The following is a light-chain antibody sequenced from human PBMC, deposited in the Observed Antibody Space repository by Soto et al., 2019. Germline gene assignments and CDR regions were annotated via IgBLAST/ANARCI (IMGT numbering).Light chain of an antibody. J-gene: IGLJ1*01. CDR3: SSYTSSSTLWV. Sequence: QSALTQPASVSGSPGQSITISCTGTSSDFGGYNYVSWYQQHPGKAPKLVIYDVSNRPSGVSNRFSGSKSGNTASLTISGLQAEDEADYYCSSYTSSSTLWVFGTGTKVTVL. V-gene: IGLV2-14*01. CDR1: SSDFGGYNY. CDR2: DVS.